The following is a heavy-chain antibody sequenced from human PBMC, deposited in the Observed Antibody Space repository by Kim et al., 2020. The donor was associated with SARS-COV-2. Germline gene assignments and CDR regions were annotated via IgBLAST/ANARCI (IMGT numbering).Heavy chain of an antibody. V-gene: IGHV4-34*01. J-gene: IGHJ3*01. CDR3: ARGLRVVWFGETNDAF. D-gene: IGHD3-10*01. CDR2: VNHRRGT. Sequence: SETLSLTCAVYGGSLNDHFWAWIRQPPGKGLEWIGEVNHRRGTYINSSLQSRVTVSIDTSKNQISLRLSSVTAADTATYYCARGLRVVWFGETNDAF. CDR1: GGSLNDHF.